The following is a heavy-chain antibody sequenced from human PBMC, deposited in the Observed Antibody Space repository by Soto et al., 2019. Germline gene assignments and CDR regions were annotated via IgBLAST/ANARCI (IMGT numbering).Heavy chain of an antibody. CDR3: AGDRCMQCIAAPNWFVP. CDR1: GGTFSSYA. CDR2: IILIFGTA. V-gene: IGHV1-69*13. D-gene: IGHD6-13*01. Sequence: VASVKVSCKASGGTFSSYAISWVRQAPGQGLEWMGGIILIFGTANYAQKFQGRVTITADESTSTAYMELSSLSSEDTAVYYCAGDRCMQCIAAPNWFVPSCQASPLTDSS. J-gene: IGHJ5*02.